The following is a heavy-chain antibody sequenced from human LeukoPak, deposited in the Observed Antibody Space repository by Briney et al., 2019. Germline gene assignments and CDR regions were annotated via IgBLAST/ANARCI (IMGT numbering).Heavy chain of an antibody. V-gene: IGHV3-23*01. CDR2: ISGSGGST. Sequence: SGGSLRLSCAASGFTFSSYAMSWVRQAPGKGLEWVSAISGSGGSTYYADSVKGRFTISRDNSKNTLYLQMNSLRAEDMAVYYCAKAGGSGSYGYWGQGTLVTVSS. D-gene: IGHD3-10*01. CDR3: AKAGGSGSYGY. J-gene: IGHJ4*02. CDR1: GFTFSSYA.